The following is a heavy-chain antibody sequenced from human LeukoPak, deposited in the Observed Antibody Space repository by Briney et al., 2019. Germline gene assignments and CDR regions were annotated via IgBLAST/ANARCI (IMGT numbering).Heavy chain of an antibody. CDR1: GFTFSSYS. J-gene: IGHJ3*02. D-gene: IGHD6-13*01. CDR2: INSSCSYI. V-gene: IGHV3-21*01. Sequence: RTGGSLRLSCAASGFTFSSYSMNWVRQAPGKGLEWVSSINSSCSYIYYAESVKGRFTISRDNAKNSLYLQMNSLRAEDTAVYYCAKPPYSSRFDPDAFDIWGQGTMVTVSS. CDR3: AKPPYSSRFDPDAFDI.